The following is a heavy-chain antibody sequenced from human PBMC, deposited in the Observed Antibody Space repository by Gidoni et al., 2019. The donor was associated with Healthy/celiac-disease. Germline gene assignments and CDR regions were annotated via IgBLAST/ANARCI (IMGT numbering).Heavy chain of an antibody. Sequence: QVQLVQSGAEMKKPGSSVTVSCKASGGTFSSYAISWVRQAPGQGLEWMGGIITIFGTANYAQKFQGRVTITADEYSSTAYMELSSLRSEDTAVYYFARGFLTGDDRGWYDPWGQGTLVTVSS. CDR2: IITIFGTA. J-gene: IGHJ5*02. CDR1: GGTFSSYA. V-gene: IGHV1-69*01. CDR3: ARGFLTGDDRGWYDP. D-gene: IGHD3-3*01.